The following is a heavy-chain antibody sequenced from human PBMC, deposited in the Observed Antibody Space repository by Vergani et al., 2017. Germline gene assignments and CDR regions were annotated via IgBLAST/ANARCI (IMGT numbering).Heavy chain of an antibody. J-gene: IGHJ5*02. D-gene: IGHD1-26*01. CDR2: IYHSGST. CDR3: ARVVFGLGELPRTWGWFDP. V-gene: IGHV4-38-2*02. CDR1: GYSISSGYY. Sequence: QVQLQESGPGLVKPSETLSLTCTVSGYSISSGYYWGWIRQPPGTGLEWIGSIYHSGSTYYNPSLKSRVTISVDTSKNQFSLKLSSVTAADTAVYYCARVVFGLGELPRTWGWFDPWGQGSLVTVSS.